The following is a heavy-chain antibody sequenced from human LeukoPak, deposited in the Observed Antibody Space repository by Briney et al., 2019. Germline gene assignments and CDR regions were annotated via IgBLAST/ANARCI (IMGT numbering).Heavy chain of an antibody. CDR2: IIPIFGTA. Sequence: SVKVSCKASGGTFSSYAISWVRQAPGQGLEWMGRIIPIFGTANYAQKFQGRVTIITDESTSTAYMELSSLRSEDTAVYYCARDLVVPAATSPVREKSYYYYMDVWGKGTTVTVSS. CDR1: GGTFSSYA. J-gene: IGHJ6*03. V-gene: IGHV1-69*05. CDR3: ARDLVVPAATSPVREKSYYYYMDV. D-gene: IGHD2-2*01.